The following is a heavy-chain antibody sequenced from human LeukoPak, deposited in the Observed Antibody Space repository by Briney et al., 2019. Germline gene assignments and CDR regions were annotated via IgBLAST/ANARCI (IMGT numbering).Heavy chain of an antibody. Sequence: SQTLSLTCAISGDSVSSNSAAWNWIRQSPSRGLEWLGRTYYRSKWYSDSAVSVKSRITINPDTSKNQFSLQLNSVTPEDTAVYYCARDPYDSSWGLCYFDYWGQGNLVTVSS. J-gene: IGHJ4*02. CDR2: TYYRSKWYS. CDR3: ARDPYDSSWGLCYFDY. V-gene: IGHV6-1*01. D-gene: IGHD3-22*01. CDR1: GDSVSSNSAA.